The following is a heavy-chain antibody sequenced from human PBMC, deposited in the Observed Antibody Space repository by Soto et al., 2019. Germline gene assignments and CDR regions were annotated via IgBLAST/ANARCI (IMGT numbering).Heavy chain of an antibody. D-gene: IGHD3-10*01. V-gene: IGHV1-18*01. CDR2: ISAYNGNT. Sequence: GASVKVSCKASGGTFSSYAISWLRQAPGQGLEWMGWISAYNGNTNYAQKLQGRVTMTTDTSTSTAYMELRSLRSDDTAVYYCAREMSGGYYGSGSYYEGAFDIWGQGTMVTVSS. J-gene: IGHJ3*02. CDR1: GGTFSSYA. CDR3: AREMSGGYYGSGSYYEGAFDI.